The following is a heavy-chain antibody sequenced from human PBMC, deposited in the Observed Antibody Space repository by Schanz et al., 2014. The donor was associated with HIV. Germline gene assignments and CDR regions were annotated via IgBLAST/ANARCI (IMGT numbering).Heavy chain of an antibody. V-gene: IGHV3-9*01. Sequence: EVQLVESGGGLVHPGGSLRLSCAASGFTFDDYVMHWVRQAPGKGLEWVSGISWKSDSIGYADSVKGRFTISRDNAKNTLYLQMNSLRAEDTALYYCAKEMVSRYYGDAFNIWGQGTMVTVSS. J-gene: IGHJ3*02. D-gene: IGHD3-16*01. CDR3: AKEMVSRYYGDAFNI. CDR2: ISWKSDSI. CDR1: GFTFDDYV.